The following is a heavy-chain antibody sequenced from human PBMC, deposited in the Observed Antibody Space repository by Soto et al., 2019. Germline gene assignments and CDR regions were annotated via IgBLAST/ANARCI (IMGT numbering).Heavy chain of an antibody. Sequence: GESLKISCKGSGYSFTSYWISWVRQMPGKGLEWMGMIYPGDSDTRYSPSFQGQVTISADKSISTAYLQWSSLKASDTAMYYCARLRPDSYGSLDYWGQGTLVTVSS. CDR1: GYSFTSYW. CDR2: IYPGDSDT. D-gene: IGHD5-18*01. V-gene: IGHV5-51*01. CDR3: ARLRPDSYGSLDY. J-gene: IGHJ4*02.